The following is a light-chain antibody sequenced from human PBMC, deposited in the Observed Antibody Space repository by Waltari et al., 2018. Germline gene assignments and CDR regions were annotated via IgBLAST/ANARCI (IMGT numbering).Light chain of an antibody. J-gene: IGKJ4*01. CDR1: HGISNY. CDR2: AAS. CDR3: QKYNSAPPLT. Sequence: DIKMTQSPSSLSASVGDRVTITCRASHGISNYLAWYQQKPGKVPKLLIYAASTLQSGVPSRFSGSGSGTDFTLTISSLQPEDVATYYCQKYNSAPPLTFGGGTKVEIK. V-gene: IGKV1-27*01.